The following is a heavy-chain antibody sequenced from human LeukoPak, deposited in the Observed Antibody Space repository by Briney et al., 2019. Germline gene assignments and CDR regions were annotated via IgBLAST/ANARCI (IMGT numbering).Heavy chain of an antibody. CDR1: GYTFTSYY. J-gene: IGHJ6*03. Sequence: WASVKVSCKASGYTFTSYYMHWVRQAPGQGLEWMGIINPSGGSANNAQKFQGRVIMTRDTSTSTAYMELSSLRSEDTAVYYCARGGYCSSTSCYRPYYYYMDVWGKGTTVTVSS. CDR2: INPSGGSA. V-gene: IGHV1-46*01. D-gene: IGHD2-2*03. CDR3: ARGGYCSSTSCYRPYYYYMDV.